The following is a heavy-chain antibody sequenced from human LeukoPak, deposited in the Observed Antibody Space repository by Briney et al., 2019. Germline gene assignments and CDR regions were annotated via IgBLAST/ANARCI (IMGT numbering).Heavy chain of an antibody. Sequence: GGSLRLSCAASGFTFSRYSMNWVRQAPGKGLEWVSSISSSSSFIYYADSVKGRFTISRDNAENSLYLQMNSLRAEDTAVYYCARDPPLGSCSTISCPHLDYWGQGTLVTVSP. CDR2: ISSSSSFI. V-gene: IGHV3-21*01. J-gene: IGHJ4*02. CDR1: GFTFSRYS. D-gene: IGHD2-2*01. CDR3: ARDPPLGSCSTISCPHLDY.